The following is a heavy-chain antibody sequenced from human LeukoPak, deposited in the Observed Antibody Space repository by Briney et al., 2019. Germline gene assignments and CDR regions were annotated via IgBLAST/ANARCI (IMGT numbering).Heavy chain of an antibody. V-gene: IGHV3-48*04. J-gene: IGHJ4*02. CDR3: ARDGYYNVDY. Sequence: GGSLRLSCAATGFTFKDYGMHWVRQPPGKGLEWVSYITSSSDTIYYADSVKGRFTFSGDNAKNALFLQMNSLRVEDTAVYFCARDGYYNVDYLGQGTLVTVSS. CDR2: ITSSSDTI. D-gene: IGHD3-9*01. CDR1: GFTFKDYG.